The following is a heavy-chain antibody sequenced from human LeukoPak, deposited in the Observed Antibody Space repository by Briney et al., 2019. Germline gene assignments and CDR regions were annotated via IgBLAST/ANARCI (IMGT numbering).Heavy chain of an antibody. Sequence: GGSLRLSCAASGFTFSSYAIQWVRQAPGKGLEGVAVISFDGTDAFYADSVKGRFTISRDNSKNSFYLQMSSLRAEDTGVFYCARDVAYTAFDYWGQGTLVTVSS. V-gene: IGHV3-30*04. D-gene: IGHD3-16*01. CDR3: ARDVAYTAFDY. CDR1: GFTFSSYA. J-gene: IGHJ4*02. CDR2: ISFDGTDA.